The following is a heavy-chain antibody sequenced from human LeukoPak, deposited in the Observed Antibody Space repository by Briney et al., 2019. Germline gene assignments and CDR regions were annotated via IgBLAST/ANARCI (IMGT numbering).Heavy chain of an antibody. CDR1: GFTFSGYS. V-gene: IGHV3-21*01. CDR2: ISSSSSYI. Sequence: GGSLRLSCAASGFTFSGYSMNWVRQAPGKGLEWVSSISSSSSYIYYADSVKGRFTISRDNAKNSLYLQMNSLRAEDTAVYYCARDSGYSSGQDAFDIWGQGTMVTVSS. CDR3: ARDSGYSSGQDAFDI. D-gene: IGHD6-19*01. J-gene: IGHJ3*02.